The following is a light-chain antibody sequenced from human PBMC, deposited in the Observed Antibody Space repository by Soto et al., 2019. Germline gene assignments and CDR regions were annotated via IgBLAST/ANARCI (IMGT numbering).Light chain of an antibody. CDR2: KVS. J-gene: IGKJ1*01. CDR3: MQGTHWPRT. V-gene: IGKV2-30*01. CDR1: QSLVYSDGNTY. Sequence: DVVMTQSPLSLPVTLGQPASISCRSSQSLVYSDGNTYLNWFQQRPGPSPRRLIYKVSNRDSGVPDRCSGSGSGTEFTLKISRVEAEDVGVCYCMQGTHWPRTFGQGTKVEIK.